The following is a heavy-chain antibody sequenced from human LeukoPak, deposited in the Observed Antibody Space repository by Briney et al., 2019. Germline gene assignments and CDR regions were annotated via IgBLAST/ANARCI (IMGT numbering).Heavy chain of an antibody. CDR1: GGSISSSSYY. J-gene: IGHJ5*02. Sequence: SETLSLTCTASGGSISSSSYYWGWIRQPPGKGLEWIGSIYYSGSTYYNPSLKSRVTISVDTSKNQFSLKLSSVTAADTAVYYCARHEDIWTFDPWGQGTLVTVSS. CDR3: ARHEDIWTFDP. D-gene: IGHD3-9*01. V-gene: IGHV4-39*01. CDR2: IYYSGST.